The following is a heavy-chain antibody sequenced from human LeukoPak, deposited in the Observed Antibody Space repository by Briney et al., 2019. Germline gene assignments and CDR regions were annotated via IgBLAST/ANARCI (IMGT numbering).Heavy chain of an antibody. V-gene: IGHV3-11*01. Sequence: GGSLRLSCAVSGFTFTDTYMTWIRQAPGKGLESLSYIIPSGTDISYADSGKGRFTTSRDNAKNSLYLQMNSLRAEDTAVYYCTRDPRRLDYWGRGTLVTVSS. CDR3: TRDPRRLDY. CDR2: IIPSGTDI. J-gene: IGHJ4*02. CDR1: GFTFTDTY.